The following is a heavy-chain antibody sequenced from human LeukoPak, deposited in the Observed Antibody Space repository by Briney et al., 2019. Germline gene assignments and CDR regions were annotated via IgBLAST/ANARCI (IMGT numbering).Heavy chain of an antibody. CDR1: GGTFSSYT. J-gene: IGHJ5*02. CDR2: IIPILGVA. V-gene: IGHV1-69*04. CDR3: AREGTGWPNWFDP. Sequence: SVNVSCKASGGTFSSYTISWVRQAPGQGLEWMGRIIPILGVANYAQKFQGRVTITADKSTTTAYMELSSLRSEDTAVYYCAREGTGWPNWFDPWGQGTLVTVSA. D-gene: IGHD2-2*01.